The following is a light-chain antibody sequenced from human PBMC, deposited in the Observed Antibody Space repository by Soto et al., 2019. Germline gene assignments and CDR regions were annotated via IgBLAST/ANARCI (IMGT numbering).Light chain of an antibody. CDR2: AAS. J-gene: IGKJ4*01. CDR3: QQYYSYPLT. Sequence: IQLTQSPSSLSASVGDRVTVTCRASEDITNYLAWYQQKVGKAPKLLIYAASTLQSGVPSRFSGSGSGTDFTLTISCLQSEDFATYYCQQYYSYPLTFGGGTKVDIK. CDR1: EDITNY. V-gene: IGKV1-9*01.